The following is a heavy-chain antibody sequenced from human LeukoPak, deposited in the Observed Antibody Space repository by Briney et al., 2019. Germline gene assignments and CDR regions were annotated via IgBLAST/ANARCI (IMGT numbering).Heavy chain of an antibody. CDR1: GGSISSGGYY. Sequence: PSQTLSLTCTVSGGSISSGGYYWSWIRQHPGKGLEWIGYIYYSGSTYYNPSLKSRVTISVDTSKNQLSLKLSSVTAADTAVYYCARSPSSSTTLFDYWGQGTLVTVSS. CDR3: ARSPSSSTTLFDY. V-gene: IGHV4-31*03. D-gene: IGHD6-13*01. CDR2: IYYSGST. J-gene: IGHJ4*02.